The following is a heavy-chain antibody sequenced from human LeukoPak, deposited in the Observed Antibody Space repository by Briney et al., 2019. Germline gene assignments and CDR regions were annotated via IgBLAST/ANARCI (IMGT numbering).Heavy chain of an antibody. Sequence: SAKVSCKASGGTFSSYAISWVRQAPGQGLEWMGGINPNCGTANYAQQFQGRVTITTDESTSTAYMELSIMRSEDTAVYYCASGPRYCSSTSCYNSPSSYYCYYMDVWGKGTTVTVSS. J-gene: IGHJ6*03. CDR2: INPNCGTA. D-gene: IGHD2-2*02. CDR3: ASGPRYCSSTSCYNSPSSYYCYYMDV. V-gene: IGHV1-69*05. CDR1: GGTFSSYA.